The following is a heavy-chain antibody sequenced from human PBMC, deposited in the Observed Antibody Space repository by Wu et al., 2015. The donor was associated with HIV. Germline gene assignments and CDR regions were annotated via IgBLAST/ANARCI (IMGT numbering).Heavy chain of an antibody. V-gene: IGHV1-18*01. CDR2: ISAYNGDT. D-gene: IGHD5-24*01. J-gene: IGHJ4*02. CDR1: GYTFTNYD. Sequence: QVQLVQSGAEVKEPGASVKVSCKASGYTFTNYDISWVRQAPGQGLEWMGWISAYNGDTNYAQKFQGRVSMTTDASTSTAYMELRSLTSDDTAVYYCARESRTRWLQFADLDYWGQG. CDR3: ARESRTRWLQFADLDY.